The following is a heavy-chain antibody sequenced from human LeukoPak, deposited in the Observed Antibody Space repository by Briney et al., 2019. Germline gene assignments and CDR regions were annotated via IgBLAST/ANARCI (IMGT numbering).Heavy chain of an antibody. CDR3: AKDRAKVVVMYYFDY. V-gene: IGHV3-23*01. Sequence: RGSLRLSCAASGFTFSSYAMSWVRQAPGKGLEWVSAISGSGGSTYYADSVKGRFTISRDNSKNTLYLQMNSLRAEDTAVYYCAKDRAKVVVMYYFDYWGQGTLVTVSS. CDR1: GFTFSSYA. J-gene: IGHJ4*02. CDR2: ISGSGGST. D-gene: IGHD3-22*01.